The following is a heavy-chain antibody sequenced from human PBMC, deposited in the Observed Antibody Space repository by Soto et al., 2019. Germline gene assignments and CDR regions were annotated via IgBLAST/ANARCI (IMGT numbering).Heavy chain of an antibody. CDR2: MNPNSGNT. V-gene: IGHV1-8*01. D-gene: IGHD6-6*01. CDR3: ARRSSIAALEPDYYYYYGMDV. CDR1: GYTFTSYD. J-gene: IGHJ6*02. Sequence: ASLKVSCKASGYTFTSYDINWVRQATGQGLEWMGWMNPNSGNTGYAQKFQGRVTMTRNTSISTAYMELSSLRSEDTAVYYCARRSSIAALEPDYYYYYGMDVWGQGTTVTVSS.